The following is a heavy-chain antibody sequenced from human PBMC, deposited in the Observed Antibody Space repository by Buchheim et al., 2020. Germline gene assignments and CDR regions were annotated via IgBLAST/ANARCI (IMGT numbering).Heavy chain of an antibody. D-gene: IGHD3-22*01. CDR2: ISSSSSTI. CDR1: GFTFSSYS. Sequence: EVQLVESGGGLVQPGGSLRLSCAASGFTFSSYSMNWVRQAPGKGLEWVSYISSSSSTIYYADSVKGRFTISRDNAKNSLYLQMNSLRAEDTAVYYCASFDLSATRDSSGGDYWGQGTL. CDR3: ASFDLSATRDSSGGDY. V-gene: IGHV3-48*01. J-gene: IGHJ4*02.